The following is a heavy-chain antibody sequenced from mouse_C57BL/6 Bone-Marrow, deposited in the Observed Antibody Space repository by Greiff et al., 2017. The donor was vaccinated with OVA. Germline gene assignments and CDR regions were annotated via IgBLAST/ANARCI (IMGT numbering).Heavy chain of an antibody. CDR2: ISYDGSN. V-gene: IGHV3-6*01. CDR3: ARALITTVVDFDY. Sequence: EVKLEESGPGLVKPSQSLSLTCSVTGYSITSGYYWNWIRQFPGNKLEWMGYISYDGSNNYNPSLKNRISITRDTSKNQFFLKLNSVTTEDTATYYCARALITTVVDFDYWGQGTTLTVSS. CDR1: GYSITSGYY. D-gene: IGHD1-1*01. J-gene: IGHJ2*01.